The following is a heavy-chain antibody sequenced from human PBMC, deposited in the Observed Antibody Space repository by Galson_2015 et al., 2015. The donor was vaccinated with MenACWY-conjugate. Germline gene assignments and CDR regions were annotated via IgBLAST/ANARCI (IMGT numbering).Heavy chain of an antibody. Sequence: SVKVSCKASGYTFTKNYIHWVRQAPGQGLEWMGMINPNYGSTSYAQKFQDRVTFSRDTSTTTAYMELTSLTSDDTAVYYCAKDEASSWYDYWSQGTLVTVSS. CDR3: AKDEASSWYDY. CDR1: GYTFTKNY. J-gene: IGHJ4*02. D-gene: IGHD6-13*01. CDR2: INPNYGST. V-gene: IGHV1-46*01.